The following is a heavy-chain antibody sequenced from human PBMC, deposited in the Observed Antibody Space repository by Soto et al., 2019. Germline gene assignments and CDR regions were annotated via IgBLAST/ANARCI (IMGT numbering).Heavy chain of an antibody. CDR2: ISSSGSTI. J-gene: IGHJ3*02. CDR1: GFTFSDYY. CDR3: ARDQYYYDSSGYYFDAFDI. D-gene: IGHD3-22*01. V-gene: IGHV3-11*01. Sequence: GSLRLSCAASGFTFSDYYMSWIRQAPGKGLEWVSYISSSGSTIYYADSVKGRFTISRDNAKNSLYLQMNSLRAEDTAVYYCARDQYYYDSSGYYFDAFDIWGQGTMVTVSS.